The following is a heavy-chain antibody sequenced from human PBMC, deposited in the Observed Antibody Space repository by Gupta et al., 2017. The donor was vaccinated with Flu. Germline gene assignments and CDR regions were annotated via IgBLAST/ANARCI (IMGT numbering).Heavy chain of an antibody. CDR3: AKGGARHGDY. J-gene: IGHJ4*02. Sequence: EVQLVESGGGLVQPGGSLRLSCAVSGITFSNYWMHWVRQAPGKGLVWVSRINSDGSTTNYADSVKGRFTISRDNAKNTLYLQMNSLRAEDTAVYYCAKGGARHGDYWGQGILVTVSS. D-gene: IGHD1-26*01. CDR1: GITFSNYW. CDR2: INSDGSTT. V-gene: IGHV3-74*01.